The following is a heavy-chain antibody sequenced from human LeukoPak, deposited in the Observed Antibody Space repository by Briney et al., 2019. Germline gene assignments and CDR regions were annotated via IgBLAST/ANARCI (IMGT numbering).Heavy chain of an antibody. D-gene: IGHD3-10*01. CDR2: IYYSGST. V-gene: IGHV4-4*02. J-gene: IGHJ4*02. Sequence: PSETLSLTCAVSGGSISSSNWWSWVRQPPGKGLEWIGSIYYSGSTYYNPSLKSRVTISLDTSKNQFSLKLSSVTAADTAVYYCASQRFGEWVDYWGQGTLVTVSS. CDR1: GGSISSSNW. CDR3: ASQRFGEWVDY.